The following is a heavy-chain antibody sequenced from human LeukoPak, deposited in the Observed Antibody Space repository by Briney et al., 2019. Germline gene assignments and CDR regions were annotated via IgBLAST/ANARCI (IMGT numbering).Heavy chain of an antibody. V-gene: IGHV1-69*13. CDR2: IIPIFGTA. Sequence: ASVKVSFKASGGTFSICAISWVRQAPGQGLEWMGGIIPIFGTANYAQKFQGRVTITADESTSTAYMELSSLRSEDTAVYYCARDRQLSSSWYNYYYYYGMDVWGQGTTVTVSS. CDR3: ARDRQLSSSWYNYYYYYGMDV. J-gene: IGHJ6*02. D-gene: IGHD6-13*01. CDR1: GGTFSICA.